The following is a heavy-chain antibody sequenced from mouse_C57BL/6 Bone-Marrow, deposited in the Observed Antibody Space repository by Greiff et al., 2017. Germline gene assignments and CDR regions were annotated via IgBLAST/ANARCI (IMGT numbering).Heavy chain of an antibody. CDR2: IEPSDSYT. D-gene: IGHD2-4*01. Sequence: QVQLQQPGAELVMPGASVKLSCKASGYTFTSYWMHWVKQRPGQGLEWIGEIEPSDSYTNYNQKFKGKSTLTVDKSTSTAYMQLSSLTSEDSAVYYCARSDYDGAMDYWGQGTSVTVSS. CDR1: GYTFTSYW. CDR3: ARSDYDGAMDY. V-gene: IGHV1-69*01. J-gene: IGHJ4*01.